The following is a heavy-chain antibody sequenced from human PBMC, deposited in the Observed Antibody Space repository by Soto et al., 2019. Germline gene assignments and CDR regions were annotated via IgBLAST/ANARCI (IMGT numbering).Heavy chain of an antibody. J-gene: IGHJ6*02. CDR2: ISRSGDKT. Sequence: EVQLSQSGGGLVQPGESLSLACSGSGFTFSDFAMSWIRHSPGTGLEWVCTISRSGDKTFYAESVRGRLTVSRDNSKNALFLQVNSLRADDTAVYYCARPFPDKTYYYSGMDVWGQGTAVNVSS. D-gene: IGHD2-21*01. CDR3: ARPFPDKTYYYSGMDV. CDR1: GFTFSDFA. V-gene: IGHV3-23*01.